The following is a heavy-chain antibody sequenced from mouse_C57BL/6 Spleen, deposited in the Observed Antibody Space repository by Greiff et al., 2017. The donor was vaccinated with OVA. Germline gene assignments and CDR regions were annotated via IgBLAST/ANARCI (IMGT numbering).Heavy chain of an antibody. V-gene: IGHV5-9-1*02. CDR3: TREEVDYGSSNYAMDY. D-gene: IGHD1-1*01. Sequence: EVQVVESGEGLVKPGGSLKLSCAASGFTFSSYAMSWVRQTPEKRLEWVAYISSGGDYIYYADTVKGRFTISRDNARNTLYLQMSSLKSEDTAMYYCTREEVDYGSSNYAMDYWGQGTSVTVSS. J-gene: IGHJ4*01. CDR2: ISSGGDYI. CDR1: GFTFSSYA.